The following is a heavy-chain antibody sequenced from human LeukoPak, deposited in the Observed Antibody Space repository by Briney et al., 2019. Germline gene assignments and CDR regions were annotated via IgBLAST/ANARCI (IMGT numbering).Heavy chain of an antibody. Sequence: GGSLRLSCAASGFYFANYAMSWVRQAPGKGLEWVSATVGGGSPNTYHADSVKGRFTISRHNAKNSLYLQMNSLRAEDTAVYYCAREWVRDSSGYYYGSAAFDIWGQGTMVTVSS. CDR1: GFYFANYA. CDR2: TVGGGSPNT. J-gene: IGHJ3*02. CDR3: AREWVRDSSGYYYGSAAFDI. D-gene: IGHD3-22*01. V-gene: IGHV3-23*01.